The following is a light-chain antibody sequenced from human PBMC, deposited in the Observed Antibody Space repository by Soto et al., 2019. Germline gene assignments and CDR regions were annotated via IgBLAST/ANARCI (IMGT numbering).Light chain of an antibody. CDR3: QQYGSLSWT. J-gene: IGKJ1*01. Sequence: EIVLTQSPGTLSLSLGERATLTCRASQSVSSNYLAWYQQKAGQAPRLLIYGASIRATGIPDRFSGSGSGTDFTLTISRLEPEDFAVYYCQQYGSLSWTFGQGTKVEIK. CDR1: QSVSSNY. V-gene: IGKV3-20*01. CDR2: GAS.